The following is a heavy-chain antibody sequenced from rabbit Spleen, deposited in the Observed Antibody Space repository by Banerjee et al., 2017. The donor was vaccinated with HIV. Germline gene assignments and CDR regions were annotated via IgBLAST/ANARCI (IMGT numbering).Heavy chain of an antibody. CDR1: GFSFSSNNY. CDR2: IYGGSGGST. V-gene: IGHV1S45*01. Sequence: QEQLEESGGGLVQPEGSLTLTCTASGFSFSSNNYLCWVRQAPGKGLECIACIYGGSGGSTWYASWAKGRFTISKTSSTTVTLQLTSLTAADTATYFCARGSAAMTMVITGFYFGLWGPCTLVTVS. J-gene: IGHJ4*01. CDR3: ARGSAAMTMVITGFYFGL. D-gene: IGHD2-1*01.